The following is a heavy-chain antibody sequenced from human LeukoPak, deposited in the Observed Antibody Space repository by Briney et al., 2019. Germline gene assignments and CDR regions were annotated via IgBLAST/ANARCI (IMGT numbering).Heavy chain of an antibody. CDR1: GFTFSTYA. Sequence: GGSLRLSCAASGFTFSTYAMSWVRQAPGKGLEWVSTISGKAGSTYYADSVKGRFTISRDNSKNTLYLQMNSLRAEDTAVYYCANDGRLSGSYGDLDYWGQGTLVTVSS. CDR3: ANDGRLSGSYGDLDY. CDR2: ISGKAGST. D-gene: IGHD1-26*01. J-gene: IGHJ4*02. V-gene: IGHV3-23*01.